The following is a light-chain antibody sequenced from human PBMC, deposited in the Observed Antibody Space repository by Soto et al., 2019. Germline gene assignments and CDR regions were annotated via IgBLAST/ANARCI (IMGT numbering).Light chain of an antibody. Sequence: QSALTQPASVSGSPGQSVTISCTGSNSNVGNFDLVSWYQQIPGKAPQLIIFEVSRRPSRVSDRFSGSKSGNTASLTISGLQTVDEGDFYCCSYAGGGAWVFGGGTKLTV. CDR3: CSYAGGGAWV. CDR1: NSNVGNFDL. J-gene: IGLJ3*02. CDR2: EVS. V-gene: IGLV2-23*02.